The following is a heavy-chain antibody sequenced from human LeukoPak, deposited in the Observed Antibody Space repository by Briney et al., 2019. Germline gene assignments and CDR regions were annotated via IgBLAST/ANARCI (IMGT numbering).Heavy chain of an antibody. CDR3: AKDSRFSGTVSLYDYVWGSYRGLLGY. CDR1: GFTFSSYG. D-gene: IGHD3-16*02. V-gene: IGHV3-30*18. CDR2: ISYDGSNK. J-gene: IGHJ4*02. Sequence: GGSLRLSCAASGFTFSSYGMHWVRQAPGKGLEWVAVISYDGSNKYYADSVKGRFTISRDNSKNTLYLQMNSLRAEDTAVYYCAKDSRFSGTVSLYDYVWGSYRGLLGYWGQGTLVTVSS.